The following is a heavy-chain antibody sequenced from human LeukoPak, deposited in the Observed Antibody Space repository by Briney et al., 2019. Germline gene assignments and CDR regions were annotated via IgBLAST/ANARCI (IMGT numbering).Heavy chain of an antibody. CDR1: GYSFTSYW. CDR3: ARTRDDYGDYGYYYYMDV. Sequence: GESLELSCQGSGYSFTSYWIGWVRPMPGKGLGWMGSIYPGDSDTRHSPSFQGQVTISADKSISTAYLQWSSLKASDTAMYYCARTRDDYGDYGYYYYMDVWGKGTTVTISS. CDR2: IYPGDSDT. V-gene: IGHV5-51*01. D-gene: IGHD4-17*01. J-gene: IGHJ6*03.